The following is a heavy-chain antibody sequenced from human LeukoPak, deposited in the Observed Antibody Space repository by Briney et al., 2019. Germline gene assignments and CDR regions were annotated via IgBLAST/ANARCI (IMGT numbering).Heavy chain of an antibody. CDR3: ARETPYCSSTSCILGFDP. V-gene: IGHV4-61*01. J-gene: IGHJ5*02. D-gene: IGHD2-2*01. CDR2: IYYGGST. Sequence: PSETLSLTCTVSGGSVSSGSYYWSWIRQPPGKGLEWIGYIYYGGSTNYNPSLKSRVTISVDTSKNQFSLKLSSVTAADTAVYYCARETPYCSSTSCILGFDPRGQGTLVTVSS. CDR1: GGSVSSGSYY.